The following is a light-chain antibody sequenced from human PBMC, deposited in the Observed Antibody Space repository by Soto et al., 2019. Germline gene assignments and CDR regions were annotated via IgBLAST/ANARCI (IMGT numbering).Light chain of an antibody. Sequence: EVVLTQSPLSLPVTVGQPATVSCRSSQSLLFFNGITYLTWFHQRPGQPPRRLISEVSNRDSGVADRFSGSGSGTDFTLEISRVEAEDVGLCYCMQGTHGPLTFGGGTRVEIK. CDR3: MQGTHGPLT. CDR2: EVS. V-gene: IGKV2-30*01. J-gene: IGKJ4*02. CDR1: QSLLFFNGITY.